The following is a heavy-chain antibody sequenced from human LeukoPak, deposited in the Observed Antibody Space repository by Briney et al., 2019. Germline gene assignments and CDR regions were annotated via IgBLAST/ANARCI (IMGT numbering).Heavy chain of an antibody. V-gene: IGHV4-59*01. CDR2: IYYSGST. CDR1: GGSISSYY. D-gene: IGHD3-10*01. J-gene: IGHJ4*02. Sequence: SETLSLTCTVSGGSISSYYWSWIRQPPGKGLEWIGYIYYSGSTNYNPSLKSRVTISVDTSKNQFSLKLSSVTAADTAVYYCARSERLRWMVRGVQFDYWGQGTPVTVSS. CDR3: ARSERLRWMVRGVQFDY.